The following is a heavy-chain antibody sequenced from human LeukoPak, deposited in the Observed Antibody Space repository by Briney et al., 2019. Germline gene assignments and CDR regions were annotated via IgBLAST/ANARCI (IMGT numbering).Heavy chain of an antibody. Sequence: GGSLRLSCAASGFTFSSYGMHWVRQAPGTGLELVAFIRYDGSNKYYADSVKGRFTISRDNSKNTLYLQMNSLRAEDTAVYYCAKGDIVVVPAAMGVDYWGQGTLVTVSS. CDR3: AKGDIVVVPAAMGVDY. D-gene: IGHD2-2*01. CDR1: GFTFSSYG. J-gene: IGHJ4*02. V-gene: IGHV3-30*02. CDR2: IRYDGSNK.